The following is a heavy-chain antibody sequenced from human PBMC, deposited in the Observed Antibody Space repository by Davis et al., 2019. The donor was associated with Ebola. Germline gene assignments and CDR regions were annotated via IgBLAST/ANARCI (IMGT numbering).Heavy chain of an antibody. CDR1: GFALSSHA. Sequence: PGGYLRLSCAASGFALSSHAMSWVRQAPEKGLEWVSAISGHGDITHYADSVKGRFTISRDNSKNTLYLQMNSLRAEDTAVYYCARGNWELLDWGQGTLVTVSS. CDR2: ISGHGDIT. V-gene: IGHV3-23*01. D-gene: IGHD1-26*01. J-gene: IGHJ4*02. CDR3: ARGNWELLD.